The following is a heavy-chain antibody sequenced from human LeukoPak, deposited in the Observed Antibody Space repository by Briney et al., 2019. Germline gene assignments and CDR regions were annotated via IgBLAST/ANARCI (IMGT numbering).Heavy chain of an antibody. V-gene: IGHV1-2*04. CDR1: GYIFIDYY. J-gene: IGHJ4*02. Sequence: ASVKVSCKTAGYIFIDYYMHWVRQAPGQGLEWMGWINPNSGGTNYAQKFQGWVTMTRDTSISTAYMELSRLRSDDTAVYYCARDSADYGSGSLDYWGQGTLVTVSS. CDR3: ARDSADYGSGSLDY. CDR2: INPNSGGT. D-gene: IGHD3-10*01.